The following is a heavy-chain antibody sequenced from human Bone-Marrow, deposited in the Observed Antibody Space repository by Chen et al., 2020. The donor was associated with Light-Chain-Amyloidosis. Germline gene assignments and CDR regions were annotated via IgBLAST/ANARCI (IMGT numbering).Heavy chain of an antibody. Sequence: EVQLVESGGGLVQPGGSLRLSCAASGFSFRSYWMTWVRQVSGKGLEWVAKMKEDGSEKYYVDSVKGRFTISRDNAKNSLYLQMNNLRVEDTAGYYCAGDRGWFDPWGQGTLVTVSS. CDR2: MKEDGSEK. J-gene: IGHJ5*02. CDR3: AGDRGWFDP. V-gene: IGHV3-7*01. CDR1: GFSFRSYW.